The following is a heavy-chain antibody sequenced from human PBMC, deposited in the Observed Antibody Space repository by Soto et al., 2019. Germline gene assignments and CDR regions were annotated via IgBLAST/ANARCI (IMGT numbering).Heavy chain of an antibody. V-gene: IGHV2-5*02. J-gene: IGHJ5*02. D-gene: IGHD4-17*01. CDR2: IYWDDDK. CDR3: AYGDYVGNWFDP. Sequence: QITLKESGPTLVKPTQTLTLTCTLSGFSVSTSGVGVGWIRQPPGKALEWLALIYWDDDKRYSPSLKSRLTITKDTSKNQVVLTMTNMDPVDTATYYCAYGDYVGNWFDPWGQGTLVTVSS. CDR1: GFSVSTSGVG.